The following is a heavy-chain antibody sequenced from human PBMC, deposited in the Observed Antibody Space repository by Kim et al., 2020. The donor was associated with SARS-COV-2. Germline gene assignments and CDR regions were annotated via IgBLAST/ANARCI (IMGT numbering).Heavy chain of an antibody. CDR1: GFTFSDYY. CDR2: ISSSSSYT. V-gene: IGHV3-11*05. J-gene: IGHJ4*02. D-gene: IGHD2-15*01. CDR3: ARDSGGSYATLDY. Sequence: GGSLRLSCAASGFTFSDYYMSWIRQAPGKGLEWVSYISSSSSYTNYADSVKGRFTIYRDNAKNSLYLQMNSLRAEDTAVYYCARDSGGSYATLDYWGQGTLVTVSS.